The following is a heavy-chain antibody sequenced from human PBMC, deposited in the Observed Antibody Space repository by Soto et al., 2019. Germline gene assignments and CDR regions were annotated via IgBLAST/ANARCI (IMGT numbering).Heavy chain of an antibody. Sequence: EVQLVESGGGLVQPGGSLRLSCAASGFTFSDHYMDWVRQAPGKGLEWVGRSRNKANSYTTEFAASVKSRFTISRDNSKNSMYLQRNSLKTETTAVYNCTGGGGRPPYYTPTAVGAKGTTFTFPS. CDR2: SRNKANSYTT. CDR3: TGGGGRPPYYTPTAV. J-gene: IGHJ6*03. V-gene: IGHV3-72*01. D-gene: IGHD1-26*01. CDR1: GFTFSDHY.